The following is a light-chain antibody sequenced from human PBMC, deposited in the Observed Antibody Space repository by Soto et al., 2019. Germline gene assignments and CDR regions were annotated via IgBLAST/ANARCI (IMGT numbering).Light chain of an antibody. J-gene: IGKJ2*02. Sequence: EIVLTQSPGTLSLSPVERATLSCRANQTVSYNYLAWYQQKPCQAPRLLIYSATSSTSGIPDRFSGSGSGTDFTITISRLEPEDLAVYYCLQYGSSSCTFHQGARLDIK. CDR1: QTVSYNY. V-gene: IGKV3-20*01. CDR3: LQYGSSSCT. CDR2: SAT.